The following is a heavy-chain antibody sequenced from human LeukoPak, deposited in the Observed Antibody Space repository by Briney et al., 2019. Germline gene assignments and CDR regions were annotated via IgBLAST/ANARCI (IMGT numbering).Heavy chain of an antibody. CDR2: ISNTGSPI. J-gene: IGHJ1*01. CDR1: GLTFSSYG. V-gene: IGHV3-48*01. Sequence: GGSLRLSCVASGLTFSSYGMNWVRQSPGKGLEWVSYISNTGSPIYYADSVKGRFTISRDNAKDSLYLQMNSLRVEGTAMYYCARGRGEHWGQGTLVTVSS. CDR3: ARGRGEH. D-gene: IGHD3-10*01.